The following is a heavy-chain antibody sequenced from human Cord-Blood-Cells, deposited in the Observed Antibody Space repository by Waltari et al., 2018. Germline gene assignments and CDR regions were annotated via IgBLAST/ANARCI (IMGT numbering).Heavy chain of an antibody. D-gene: IGHD6-19*01. CDR1: GGSFSGSY. CDR3: ARGVAVAGSGDY. J-gene: IGHJ4*02. V-gene: IGHV4-34*01. CDR2: INHSGST. Sequence: QVQLQQWGAGLLKPSETLSLTCAVYGGSFSGSYWSWLRQPPGKGLEWIGEINHSGSTNYNPSLKSRVTISVDTSKNQFSLKLSSVTAADTAVYYCARGVAVAGSGDYWGQGTLVTVSS.